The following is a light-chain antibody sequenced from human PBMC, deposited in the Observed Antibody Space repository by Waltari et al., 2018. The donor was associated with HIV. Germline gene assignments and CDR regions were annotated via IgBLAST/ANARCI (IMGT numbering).Light chain of an antibody. J-gene: IGLJ1*01. CDR3: TSYAGFTKPFV. V-gene: IGLV2-8*01. CDR1: SSEVRWYDY. Sequence: QSALTQPPSASGSPGRAVPISRTGTSSEVRWYDYGPCYQQHPVNAPKLMIYEVPKRPSGVPDRFSGSKSGDTASLTVSGLQAEDEADYYCTSYAGFTKPFVFGTGTKVTVL. CDR2: EVP.